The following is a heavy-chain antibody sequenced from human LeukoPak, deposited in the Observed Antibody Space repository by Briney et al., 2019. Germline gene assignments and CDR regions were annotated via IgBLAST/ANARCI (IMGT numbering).Heavy chain of an antibody. CDR2: INHSGST. CDR3: SRGPADRSSCYFDY. CDR1: GGPFSGYY. J-gene: IGHJ4*02. V-gene: IGHV4-34*01. Sequence: SETLSLTCAVYGGPFSGYYWSWIRQPPGKGLEWIGEINHSGSTNYNPSLKSRVTISVDTSKNQFSLKLSSVTAADTAVYYCSRGPADRSSCYFDYGGQGTLVTVSS. D-gene: IGHD6-13*01.